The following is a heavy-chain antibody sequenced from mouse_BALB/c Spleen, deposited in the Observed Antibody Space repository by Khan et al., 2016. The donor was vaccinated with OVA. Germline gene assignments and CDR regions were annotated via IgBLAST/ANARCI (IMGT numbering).Heavy chain of an antibody. CDR3: GRGRAY. J-gene: IGHJ3*01. Sequence: EVQLQESGPGLVKPSQSLSLTCTVTGYSITSDYAWNWLRQFPGNKLEWMGYISYSGRTSYTPSLKGRISITRDTSKNQFFLQLNSVTTEDTAIYYCGRGRAYWGQGTLVTVSA. CDR1: GYSITSDYA. V-gene: IGHV3-2*02. CDR2: ISYSGRT. D-gene: IGHD3-3*01.